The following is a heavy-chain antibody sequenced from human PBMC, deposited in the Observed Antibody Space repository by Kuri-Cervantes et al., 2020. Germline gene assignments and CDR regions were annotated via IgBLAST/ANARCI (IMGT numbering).Heavy chain of an antibody. CDR1: GGSFSSYY. Sequence: SETLSLTCTVSGGSFSSYYWSWIRQPPGKGLEWSGYIYYSGSTNYNPSLKSRVTISVDTSKNQFSLKLSSVTAADTAVYYCANLYSGYESYYYYYGMDVWGQGTTVTVSS. V-gene: IGHV4-59*01. D-gene: IGHD5-12*01. CDR2: IYYSGST. J-gene: IGHJ6*02. CDR3: ANLYSGYESYYYYYGMDV.